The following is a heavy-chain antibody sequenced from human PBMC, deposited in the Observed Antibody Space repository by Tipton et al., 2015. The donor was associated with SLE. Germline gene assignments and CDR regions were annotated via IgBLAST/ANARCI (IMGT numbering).Heavy chain of an antibody. V-gene: IGHV4-59*07. J-gene: IGHJ4*02. CDR3: GRGGGAYFDY. Sequence: TLSLTCTVSGGSISSYYWSWIRQPPGKGLEWIGYIYYSGSTNYNPSLESRVAISVDTSKNQFSLKLSSVTAADTAVYYCGRGGGAYFDYWGQGTLVTVSS. CDR1: GGSISSYY. CDR2: IYYSGST. D-gene: IGHD3-10*01.